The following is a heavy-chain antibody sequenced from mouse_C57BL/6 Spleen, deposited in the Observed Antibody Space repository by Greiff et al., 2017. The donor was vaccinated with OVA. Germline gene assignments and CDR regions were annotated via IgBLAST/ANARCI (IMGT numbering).Heavy chain of an antibody. CDR3: ARRMIRDWNCEV. CDR2: INPGSGGT. V-gene: IGHV1-54*01. CDR1: GYAFTNYL. Sequence: QVQLKESGAELVRPGTSVKVSCKASGYAFTNYLIEWVKQRPGQGLEWIGVINPGSGGTNYNEKFKGKATLTADKSSSTAYMQLSSLTSEDSAVYFWARRMIRDWNCEVWGTGTTVTVSS. D-gene: IGHD2-4*01. J-gene: IGHJ1*03.